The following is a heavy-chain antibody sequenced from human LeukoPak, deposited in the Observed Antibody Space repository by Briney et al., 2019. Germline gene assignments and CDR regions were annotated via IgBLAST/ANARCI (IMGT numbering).Heavy chain of an antibody. Sequence: ASVKVSCKASGYTFTGYYMHWVRQAPGQGLEWMGWINPNSGGTNYAQKLQGRVTMATDTSTSTAYMELRSLRSDDTAVYYCARVPGGIASFGGYYGMDVWGQGTTVTVS. J-gene: IGHJ6*02. CDR2: INPNSGGT. CDR3: ARVPGGIASFGGYYGMDV. D-gene: IGHD3-10*01. CDR1: GYTFTGYY. V-gene: IGHV1-2*02.